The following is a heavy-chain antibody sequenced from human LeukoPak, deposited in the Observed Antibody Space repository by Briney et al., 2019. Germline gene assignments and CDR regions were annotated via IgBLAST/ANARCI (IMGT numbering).Heavy chain of an antibody. CDR2: IYYSGST. CDR1: GGSISSYY. CDR3: ARVRVVVPAAKNAFDI. D-gene: IGHD2-2*01. Sequence: SETLSLTCTVSGGSISSYYWSWIRQPPGKGLEWIGYIYYSGSTNYNPSLKSRVTISVDTSKNQFSLKLSSVTAADTAVYYCARVRVVVPAAKNAFDIWGQGTMVTVSS. V-gene: IGHV4-59*12. J-gene: IGHJ3*02.